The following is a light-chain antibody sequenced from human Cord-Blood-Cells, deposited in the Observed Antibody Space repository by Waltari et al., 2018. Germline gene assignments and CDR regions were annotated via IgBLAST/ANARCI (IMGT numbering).Light chain of an antibody. CDR1: QSVLYSSNNKNY. CDR2: WAS. Sequence: DIVMTQAPDSLAVSLGERATINCKSSQSVLYSSNNKNYLAWYQQKPGQPPKLLIYWASTRELGVRDRFSGSGSGTDFTLTIGSLQAEDVAVYYCQQYYSTPFTCGPGTKVDI. V-gene: IGKV4-1*01. J-gene: IGKJ3*01. CDR3: QQYYSTPFT.